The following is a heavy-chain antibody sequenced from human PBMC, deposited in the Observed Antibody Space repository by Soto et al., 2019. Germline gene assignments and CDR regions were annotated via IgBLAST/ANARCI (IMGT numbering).Heavy chain of an antibody. J-gene: IGHJ5*02. CDR2: IHSSGSA. CDR1: GGSISSSSYH. CDR3: ARTANWLDP. V-gene: IGHV4-39*01. Sequence: QLQLQESGPGLVKPSETLSLTCTVSGGSISSSSYHWGWIRQPPGKGLEWIGNIHSSGSAYHNPSLTSRVTVSVDTSKNQCSMKLSSVTAADTAVYYCARTANWLDPWGQGTLVTVSS.